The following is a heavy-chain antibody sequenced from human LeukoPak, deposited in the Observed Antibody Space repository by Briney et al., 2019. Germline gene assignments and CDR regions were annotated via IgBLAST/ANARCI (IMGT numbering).Heavy chain of an antibody. Sequence: ASVKVSCKASGYTFTGYYMHWVRQAPGQGLEWMGWISAYNGNTNYAQKLQGRVTMTTDTSTSTAYMELRSLRSDDTAVYYCARDLYSSSWYVVDYWGQGTLVTVSS. V-gene: IGHV1-18*04. CDR3: ARDLYSSSWYVVDY. D-gene: IGHD6-13*01. CDR2: ISAYNGNT. J-gene: IGHJ4*02. CDR1: GYTFTGYY.